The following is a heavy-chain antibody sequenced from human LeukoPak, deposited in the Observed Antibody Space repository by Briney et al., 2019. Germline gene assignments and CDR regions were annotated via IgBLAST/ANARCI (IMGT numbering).Heavy chain of an antibody. D-gene: IGHD6-19*01. CDR1: GGTLANYA. CDR2: FIPIFGSA. J-gene: IGHJ4*02. CDR3: ARGGVGLAVAAYFDF. Sequence: SVKVSCKASGGTLANYAVSWVRQAPGQGLEWMGGFIPIFGSANYAQQFQGRLTMTADESTSTAYMELSSLRSEDTAVYLCARGGVGLAVAAYFDFWGQGTLVTVSS. V-gene: IGHV1-69*01.